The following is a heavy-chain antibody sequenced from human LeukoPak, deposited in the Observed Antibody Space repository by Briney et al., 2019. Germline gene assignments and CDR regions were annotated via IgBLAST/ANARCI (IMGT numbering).Heavy chain of an antibody. Sequence: SETLSLTCTVSGGSISSSSYYWGWIRQPPGKGLEWIGNIYYRGSTYYNPSLKSRVTISVETSKNQFSLKLSSVTAADTAVYYCARFVLRGYSYGSGWYFDLWGRGTLVTVSS. J-gene: IGHJ2*01. CDR2: IYYRGST. CDR3: ARFVLRGYSYGSGWYFDL. CDR1: GGSISSSSYY. V-gene: IGHV4-39*01. D-gene: IGHD5-18*01.